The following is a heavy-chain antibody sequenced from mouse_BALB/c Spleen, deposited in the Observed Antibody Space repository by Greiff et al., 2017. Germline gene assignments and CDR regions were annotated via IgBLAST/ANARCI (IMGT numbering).Heavy chain of an antibody. V-gene: IGHV10-1*02. J-gene: IGHJ3*01. CDR3: VRHDSSGSWAY. D-gene: IGHD3-2*01. Sequence: EVKLVESGGGLVQPKGSLKLSCAASGFTFNTYAMNWVRQAPGKGLEWVARIRSKSNNYATYYADSVKDRFTISRDDSQSMLYLQMNNLKTEDTAMYYCVRHDSSGSWAYWGQGTLVTVSA. CDR1: GFTFNTYA. CDR2: IRSKSNNYAT.